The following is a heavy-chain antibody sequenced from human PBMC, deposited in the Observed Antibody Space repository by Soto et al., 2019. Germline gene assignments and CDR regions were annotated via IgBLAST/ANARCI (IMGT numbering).Heavy chain of an antibody. V-gene: IGHV1-18*01. CDR3: ARVMDQWLVLRNYHYYGMDV. D-gene: IGHD6-19*01. CDR1: GYTFTSYG. CDR2: ISAYNGNT. Sequence: ASVKVSCKASGYTFTSYGISWVRQAPGQGLEWMGWISAYNGNTNYAQKLQGRVTMTTDTSTSTAYMELRSLRSDDTAVYYCARVMDQWLVLRNYHYYGMDVWGQGTTVTVS. J-gene: IGHJ6*02.